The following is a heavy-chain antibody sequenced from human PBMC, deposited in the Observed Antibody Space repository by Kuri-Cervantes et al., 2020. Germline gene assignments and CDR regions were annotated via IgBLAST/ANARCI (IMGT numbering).Heavy chain of an antibody. CDR3: ARALTRRGVAFDI. Sequence: SETLSLTCAVYGGSFSGYYWSWIRQSPGKGLEWIGYIYYSGSTYYNPSLKSRVTISVDTSKNQFSLKLSSVTAADTAVYYCARALTRRGVAFDIWGQGTMVTVSS. J-gene: IGHJ3*02. D-gene: IGHD1-1*01. V-gene: IGHV4-34*01. CDR2: IYYSGST. CDR1: GGSFSGYY.